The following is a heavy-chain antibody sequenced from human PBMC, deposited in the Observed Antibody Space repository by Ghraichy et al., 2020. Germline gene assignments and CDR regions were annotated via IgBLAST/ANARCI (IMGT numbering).Heavy chain of an antibody. V-gene: IGHV3-7*04. CDR1: GFTFSSYW. Sequence: GGSLRLSCAASGFTFSSYWMSWVRQAPGKGLEWVANIKQDGSEKYYVDSVKGRFTISRDNAKNSLYLQMNSLRAEDTAVYYCARGETSGWYPMWSYWGQGTLVTVSS. D-gene: IGHD6-19*01. CDR3: ARGETSGWYPMWSY. CDR2: IKQDGSEK. J-gene: IGHJ4*02.